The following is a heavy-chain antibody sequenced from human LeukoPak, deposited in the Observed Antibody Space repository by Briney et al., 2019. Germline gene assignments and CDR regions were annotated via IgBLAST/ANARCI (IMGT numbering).Heavy chain of an antibody. Sequence: SDTVSLTCSVSGGSLSSGNDYGRWIRQPPAKVLEWIGDIYSSGSTTSNPSIKSRVTISVDPSKTQFSLKLTSVPAADPAVYYCARARKGGDDPFDYWGQGTLVTVSS. CDR2: IYSSGST. J-gene: IGHJ4*02. D-gene: IGHD2-21*01. CDR3: ARARKGGDDPFDY. CDR1: GGSLSSGNDY. V-gene: IGHV4-61*01.